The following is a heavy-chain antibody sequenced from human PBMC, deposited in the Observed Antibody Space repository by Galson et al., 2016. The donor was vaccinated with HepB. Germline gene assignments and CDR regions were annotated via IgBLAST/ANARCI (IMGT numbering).Heavy chain of an antibody. J-gene: IGHJ4*02. Sequence: SVKVSCKASGVTFSSYAISWVRQAPGQGPEWMGGIIPMFATPNYAQKFQGRVTITADESTNTVYMEMSSLTSEDTATYYCAGGAPFDYWGQGTLVTVPS. V-gene: IGHV1-69*13. CDR2: IIPMFATP. CDR3: AGGAPFDY. CDR1: GVTFSSYA.